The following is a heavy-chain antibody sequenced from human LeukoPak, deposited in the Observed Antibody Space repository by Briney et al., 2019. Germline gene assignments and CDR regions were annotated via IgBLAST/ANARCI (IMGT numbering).Heavy chain of an antibody. CDR3: ARSPAYSSSWYGWYYFDY. D-gene: IGHD6-13*01. Sequence: SETLSLTCAVYGGSFSGYYWSWIRQPPGKGLEWIGYIYYSGSTNYNPSLKSRVTISVDTSKNQFSLKLSSATAADTAVYYCARSPAYSSSWYGWYYFDYWGQGTLVTVSS. V-gene: IGHV4-59*01. CDR2: IYYSGST. J-gene: IGHJ4*02. CDR1: GGSFSGYY.